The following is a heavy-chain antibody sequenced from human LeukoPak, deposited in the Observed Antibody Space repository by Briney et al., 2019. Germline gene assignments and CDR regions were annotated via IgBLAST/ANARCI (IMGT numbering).Heavy chain of an antibody. Sequence: PSETLSLTCTVSGGSISSGSYYRSWIRQPAGKRLEWIGRIYTSGSTNYNPSLKSRVTISVDTSKNQFSLKLSSVTAADTAVYYCARPSSDSWLVQNWYFDLWGRGTLVTVSS. CDR1: GGSISSGSYY. J-gene: IGHJ2*01. V-gene: IGHV4-61*02. D-gene: IGHD6-13*01. CDR2: IYTSGST. CDR3: ARPSSDSWLVQNWYFDL.